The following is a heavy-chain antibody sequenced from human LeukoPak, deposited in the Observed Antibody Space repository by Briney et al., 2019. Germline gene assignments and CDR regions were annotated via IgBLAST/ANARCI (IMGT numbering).Heavy chain of an antibody. V-gene: IGHV3-48*03. CDR1: GFTSSSYE. D-gene: IGHD2-15*01. Sequence: GGSLRLSCAASGFTSSSYEMNWVRQAPGKGLEWISYISSSGSTTYYADSVKGRFTISRDNAKNSLSLQMNSLRAEDTAVYYCARDGSSSGADYWGQGTLVTVSS. J-gene: IGHJ4*02. CDR3: ARDGSSSGADY. CDR2: ISSSGSTT.